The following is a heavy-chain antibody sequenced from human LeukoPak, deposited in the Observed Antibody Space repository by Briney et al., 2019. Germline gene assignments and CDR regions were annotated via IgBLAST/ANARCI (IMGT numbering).Heavy chain of an antibody. Sequence: GGSLRLSCAASGFTFSSYAMSWVRQAPGKGLEWVSAISGSGGSTYYADSVKGRFTISRDNSKNTLYLQMNSLRAEDTAVYYCAKLPCSSTSCNHFDYWGQGTLVTVSS. CDR2: ISGSGGST. J-gene: IGHJ4*02. CDR3: AKLPCSSTSCNHFDY. D-gene: IGHD2-2*01. V-gene: IGHV3-23*01. CDR1: GFTFSSYA.